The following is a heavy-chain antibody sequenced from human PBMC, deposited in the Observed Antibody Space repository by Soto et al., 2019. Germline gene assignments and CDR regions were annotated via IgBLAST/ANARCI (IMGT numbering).Heavy chain of an antibody. D-gene: IGHD3-3*01. Sequence: QVQLQQWGAGLLKPSETLSLTCAVYGGSFSGYYWSWIRQPPGKGLEWIGEINHSGSTNYNPSLKSRVTISVDTSKNQFSLKLSSVTAADTAEYYCARGVFWSPGLDYWGQGTLVTVSS. V-gene: IGHV4-34*01. CDR3: ARGVFWSPGLDY. CDR2: INHSGST. CDR1: GGSFSGYY. J-gene: IGHJ4*02.